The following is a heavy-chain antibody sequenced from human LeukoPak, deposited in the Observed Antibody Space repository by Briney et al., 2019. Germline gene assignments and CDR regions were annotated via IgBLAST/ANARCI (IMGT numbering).Heavy chain of an antibody. J-gene: IGHJ6*02. CDR3: ATGLPSLVAARFYYYYYGMDV. D-gene: IGHD2-15*01. Sequence: GASVKVSCKVSGYTLTELSMHWVRQAPGKGLEWMGGFDPEDGETIYARKFQGRVTMTEDTSTDTAYMELSSLRSEDTAVYYCATGLPSLVAARFYYYYYGMDVWGQGTTVTVSS. CDR1: GYTLTELS. V-gene: IGHV1-24*01. CDR2: FDPEDGET.